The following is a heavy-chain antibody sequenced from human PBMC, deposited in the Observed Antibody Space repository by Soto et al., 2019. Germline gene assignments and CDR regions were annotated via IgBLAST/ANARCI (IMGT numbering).Heavy chain of an antibody. D-gene: IGHD1-7*01. V-gene: IGHV1-69*01. Sequence: QVQLVQSGAEVKKPGSSVKVSCKASGGTFSSYAISWVRQAPGQGLEWMGGIIPIFGTANYGQKFQGRVTITADESTSTAYMELSSLRSEDTAVYYCASLGLELHGSWWFDPWGQGTLVTVSS. CDR2: IIPIFGTA. CDR1: GGTFSSYA. J-gene: IGHJ5*02. CDR3: ASLGLELHGSWWFDP.